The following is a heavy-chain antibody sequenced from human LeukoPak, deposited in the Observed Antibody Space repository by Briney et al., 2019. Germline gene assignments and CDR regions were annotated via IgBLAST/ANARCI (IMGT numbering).Heavy chain of an antibody. D-gene: IGHD3-16*01. V-gene: IGHV1-46*01. Sequence: GASVKVSCKASGYTFTSYYMHWVRQAPGQGLEWMGIMNPDGGSTNYAQKFQGRVTMTRDTSTSTVFMELSSLRSEDTAVYYCARGHRGFFDYWGQGTLVTVSS. CDR3: ARGHRGFFDY. J-gene: IGHJ4*02. CDR1: GYTFTSYY. CDR2: MNPDGGST.